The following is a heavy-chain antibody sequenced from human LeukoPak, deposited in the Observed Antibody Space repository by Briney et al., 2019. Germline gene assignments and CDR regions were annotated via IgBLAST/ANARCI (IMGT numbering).Heavy chain of an antibody. J-gene: IGHJ4*02. CDR1: GGSMSRVSYY. CDR3: ARPDYHSSHTYHGPFDY. D-gene: IGHD3-22*01. V-gene: IGHV4-39*02. CDR2: IHYNGST. Sequence: SETLSLTCAVSGGSMSRVSYYWGWIRQPPGKGLEWIGSIHYNGSTHYNPSLKSRVSISADTSKNHFSLTLSSVTAADTAVYFCARPDYHSSHTYHGPFDYWGQGTLVTVSS.